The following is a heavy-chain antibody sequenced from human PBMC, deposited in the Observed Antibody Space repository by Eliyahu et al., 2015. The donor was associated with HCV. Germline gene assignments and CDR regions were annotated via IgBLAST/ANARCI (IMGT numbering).Heavy chain of an antibody. Sequence: QVTLKESGPALVKATQTLTLTCTFSGFSLSTSGMRVSWIRQPPGKALEWLARIDWDGSKFYSTSLKTRLTISRDTVNQVVLTMTNMDPVDTATYYCAHHYYDSRSYSRGHYYYDMDVWGQGTTVTVSS. CDR2: IDWDGSK. J-gene: IGHJ6*02. D-gene: IGHD3-10*01. CDR1: GFSLSTSGMR. CDR3: AHHYYDSRSYSRGHYYYDMDV. V-gene: IGHV2-70*04.